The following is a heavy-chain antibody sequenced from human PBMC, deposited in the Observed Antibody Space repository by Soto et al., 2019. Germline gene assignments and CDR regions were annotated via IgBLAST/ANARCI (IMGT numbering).Heavy chain of an antibody. Sequence: SETLSLTCAVYGGSFSGYYWSWIRQPPGKGLEWIGEINHSGSTNYNPSLKSRVTISVDTSKNQFSLKLSSVTAADTAVYYCARVDTAMVTHYGMDVWGQGTTVTVSS. CDR1: GGSFSGYY. CDR3: ARVDTAMVTHYGMDV. D-gene: IGHD5-18*01. V-gene: IGHV4-34*01. J-gene: IGHJ6*02. CDR2: INHSGST.